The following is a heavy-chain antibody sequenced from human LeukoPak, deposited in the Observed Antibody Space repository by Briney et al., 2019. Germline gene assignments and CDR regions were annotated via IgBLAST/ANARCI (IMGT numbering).Heavy chain of an antibody. V-gene: IGHV1-8*01. CDR1: GYTFTSYD. Sequence: ASVKVSCKASGYTFTSYDINWVRQATGQGLEWMGWMNPNSGNTGYVQKFQGRVTMTRNTSISTAYMELSSLRSEDTAVYYCARGGRLVGATVLGYWGQGTLVTVSS. D-gene: IGHD1-26*01. J-gene: IGHJ4*02. CDR3: ARGGRLVGATVLGY. CDR2: MNPNSGNT.